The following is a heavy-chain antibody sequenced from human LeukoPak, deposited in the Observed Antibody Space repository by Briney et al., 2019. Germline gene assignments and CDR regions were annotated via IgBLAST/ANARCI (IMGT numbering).Heavy chain of an antibody. Sequence: GGSLRLSCAASGFTFSSYEMNWVRQAPGKGLEWVSYISSSGSTIYYADSVKGRFTISRDNAKNSVYLQMNSLRAEDTAVYYCARYSLQQLPPSYFDYWGQGTLVTVSS. D-gene: IGHD6-13*01. CDR1: GFTFSSYE. J-gene: IGHJ4*02. CDR2: ISSSGSTI. V-gene: IGHV3-48*03. CDR3: ARYSLQQLPPSYFDY.